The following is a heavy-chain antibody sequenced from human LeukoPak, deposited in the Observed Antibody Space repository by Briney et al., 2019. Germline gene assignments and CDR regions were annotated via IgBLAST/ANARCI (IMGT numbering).Heavy chain of an antibody. D-gene: IGHD5-18*01. J-gene: IGHJ4*02. CDR1: GYTFTGYY. CDR2: INPSSGGT. V-gene: IGHV1-2*02. CDR3: AGRPDTSMVAIFDY. Sequence: ASVKVSCKASGYTFTGYYVHWVRQAPGQGLEWMGWINPSSGGTNYAQKFQGRVTMTGDTSISTAYMELSRLTSDDTAVYFCAGRPDTSMVAIFDYWGQGTPVTISS.